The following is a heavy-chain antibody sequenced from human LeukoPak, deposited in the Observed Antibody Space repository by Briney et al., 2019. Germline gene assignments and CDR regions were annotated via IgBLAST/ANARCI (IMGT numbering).Heavy chain of an antibody. CDR1: GGSISSYY. D-gene: IGHD3-22*01. Sequence: PSETLSLTCTVSGGSISSYYWSWIRQPPGKGLEWIGEINHSGSTNYNPSLKSRVTISVDTSKNQFSLKLSSVTAADTAVYYCARGVDSSGYYYRVDYWGQGTLVTVSS. V-gene: IGHV4-34*01. CDR3: ARGVDSSGYYYRVDY. CDR2: INHSGST. J-gene: IGHJ4*02.